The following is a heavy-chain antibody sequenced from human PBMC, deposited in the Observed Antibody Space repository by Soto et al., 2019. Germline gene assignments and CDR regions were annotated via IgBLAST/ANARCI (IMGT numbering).Heavy chain of an antibody. J-gene: IGHJ3*02. Sequence: EVQLLASGGDLVQPGGSLRLSCTVSGFTFHTYAMTWVRQAPGEGLNWVSNLNGNGGVTYYPDSVTGRFTISRDNPKSTLYLQMNILRTEDTAIYYGARAVEFAGDAFDIWGRGTVVTFTS. CDR2: LNGNGGVT. D-gene: IGHD1-1*01. CDR1: GFTFHTYA. V-gene: IGHV3-23*01. CDR3: ARAVEFAGDAFDI.